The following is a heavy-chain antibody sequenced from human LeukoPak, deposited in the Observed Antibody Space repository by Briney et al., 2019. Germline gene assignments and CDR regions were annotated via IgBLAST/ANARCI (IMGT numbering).Heavy chain of an antibody. J-gene: IGHJ3*02. V-gene: IGHV1-69*05. CDR2: IIPIFGTA. D-gene: IGHD4-17*01. Sequence: SVKVSCKASGGTFSSYAISWVRQAPGQGLEWMGRIIPIFGTANYAQKFKGRVTITTDESTSTAYMELSSLRSEDTAVYYCARGDGYGDYAGAFDIRGQGTMVTVSS. CDR3: ARGDGYGDYAGAFDI. CDR1: GGTFSSYA.